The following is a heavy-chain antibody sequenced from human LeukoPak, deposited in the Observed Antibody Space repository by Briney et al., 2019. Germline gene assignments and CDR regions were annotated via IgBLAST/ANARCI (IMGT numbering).Heavy chain of an antibody. V-gene: IGHV3-23*01. CDR3: AKDGVYYDSSGYQDY. CDR1: GFTFSSYA. Sequence: GGSLRLSCAASGFTFSSYAMSWVRQAPGKGLEWVSAISGSGGSTYYADSVKGRFTISRDNSKNTLYLQTNSLRAEDTAVYYCAKDGVYYDSSGYQDYWGQGTLVTVSS. J-gene: IGHJ4*02. D-gene: IGHD3-22*01. CDR2: ISGSGGST.